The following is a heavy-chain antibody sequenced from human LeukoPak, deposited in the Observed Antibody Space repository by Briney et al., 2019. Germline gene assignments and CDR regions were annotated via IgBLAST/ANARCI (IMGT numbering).Heavy chain of an antibody. CDR3: ARDCTNGVCYSGFDY. Sequence: HPGRPLRLSCAASGFTFSSYGMHWVRQAPGKGLEWVAVIWYDGSNKYYADSVKGRFTISRDNSKNTLYLQMNSLRAEDTAVYYCARDCTNGVCYSGFDYWGQGTLVTVSS. CDR2: IWYDGSNK. V-gene: IGHV3-33*01. D-gene: IGHD2-8*01. CDR1: GFTFSSYG. J-gene: IGHJ4*02.